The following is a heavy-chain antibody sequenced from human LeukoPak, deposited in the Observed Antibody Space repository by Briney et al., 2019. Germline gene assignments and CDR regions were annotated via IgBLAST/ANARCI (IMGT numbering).Heavy chain of an antibody. V-gene: IGHV3-7*04. J-gene: IGHJ4*02. CDR3: ARTYSPFDY. CDR1: GFNLNSFW. CDR2: IGKDGSEK. Sequence: GGSLRLSCSVSGFNLNSFWMTWVRQAPGKGLEWVANIGKDGSEKNYEDSVKGRFTISRDNAKNSLYLQMNSLRAEDTAIYYCARTYSPFDYWGQGTLVTVSS. D-gene: IGHD5-18*01.